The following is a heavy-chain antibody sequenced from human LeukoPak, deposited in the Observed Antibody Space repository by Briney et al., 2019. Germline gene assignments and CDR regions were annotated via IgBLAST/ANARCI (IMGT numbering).Heavy chain of an antibody. J-gene: IGHJ4*02. D-gene: IGHD1-26*01. CDR2: INANHCGT. CDR3: ARSGSHDY. Sequence: ASVNVSFKASGYTFTAYYLHWVRQAPAQGLEWMGGINANHCGTNYAQQFHGSGTMTRDTSISTAYMELNSLRADDTAVYYCARSGSHDYWGQGTLVTVSS. CDR1: GYTFTAYY. V-gene: IGHV1-2*02.